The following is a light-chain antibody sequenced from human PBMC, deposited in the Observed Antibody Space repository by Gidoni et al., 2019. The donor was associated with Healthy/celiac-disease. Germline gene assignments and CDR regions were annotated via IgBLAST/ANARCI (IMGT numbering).Light chain of an antibody. V-gene: IGLV3-19*01. CDR1: SLSSYY. J-gene: IGLJ2*01. CDR3: NSRDSSGNHLKV. CDR2: GKN. Sequence: SSELTQDPAVSVALGQTVRITCQGDSLSSYYESWSQQKPGQAPVLVIYGKNNRPSGIPDRFSGSSSGNTASLTITGAQAEDEADYYCNSRDSSGNHLKVFGGGTKLTVL.